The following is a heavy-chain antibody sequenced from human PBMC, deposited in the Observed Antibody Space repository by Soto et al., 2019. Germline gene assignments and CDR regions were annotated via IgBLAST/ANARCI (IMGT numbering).Heavy chain of an antibody. CDR1: GGSISSGGYY. CDR2: IYYSGST. D-gene: IGHD3-3*01. CDR3: ARDRRGDLDY. Sequence: TLSLTCTVSGGSISSGGYYWSWIRQHPGKGLEWIGYIYYSGSTYYNPSLKSRVTISVDTSKNQFSLKLSSVTAADTAVYYCARDRRGDLDYWGQGTLVTVSS. V-gene: IGHV4-31*03. J-gene: IGHJ4*02.